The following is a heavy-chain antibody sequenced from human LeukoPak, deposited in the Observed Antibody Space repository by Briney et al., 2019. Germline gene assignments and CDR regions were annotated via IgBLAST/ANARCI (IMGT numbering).Heavy chain of an antibody. D-gene: IGHD3-16*01. CDR1: GFTFFSHS. V-gene: IGHV3-48*04. CDR2: ISGSGTTM. CDR3: ARESESAYPDY. Sequence: PGGSLRLSCAASGFTFFSHSMNWLRQAPGKGLEWVSYISGSGTTMYYADSVKGRFTISRDNAKNTLYLQMNSLRAEDTAVYYCARESESAYPDYWGQGTLVTVSS. J-gene: IGHJ4*02.